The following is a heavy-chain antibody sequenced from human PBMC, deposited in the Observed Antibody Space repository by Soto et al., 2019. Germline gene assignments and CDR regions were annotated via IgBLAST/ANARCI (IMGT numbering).Heavy chain of an antibody. J-gene: IGHJ6*02. Sequence: EVQLVESGGGLVQPGGSLRLSCEDSGFTFRNYDMHWVRQGTGKGLEWVSGISAAGDPDYADSVEGRFTISRENAQNSFFLQMNSLTVGDTAVYYCARTDRDFYGLDVWGQGTTVIVSS. CDR3: ARTDRDFYGLDV. CDR1: GFTFRNYD. CDR2: ISAAGDP. V-gene: IGHV3-13*05.